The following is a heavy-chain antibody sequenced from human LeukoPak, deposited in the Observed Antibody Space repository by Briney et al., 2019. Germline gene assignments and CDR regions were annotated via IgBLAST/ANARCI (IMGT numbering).Heavy chain of an antibody. Sequence: GGSLRLSCAASGFTFSSYSMNWVRQAPGKGLEWISYISGRSSTKYYADSVKGRFTISRDNAENSLYLQMNNLRVEDTAVYYCARVRLDSGTYSLYYWGQGTLVTVSS. CDR1: GFTFSSYS. J-gene: IGHJ4*02. CDR2: ISGRSSTK. V-gene: IGHV3-48*01. CDR3: ARVRLDSGTYSLYY. D-gene: IGHD3-10*01.